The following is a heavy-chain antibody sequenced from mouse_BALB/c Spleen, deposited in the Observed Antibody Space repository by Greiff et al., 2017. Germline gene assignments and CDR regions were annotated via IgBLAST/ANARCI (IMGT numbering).Heavy chain of an antibody. J-gene: IGHJ1*01. V-gene: IGHV3-6*02. Sequence: EVQLQESGPGLVKPSQSLSLTCSVTGYSITSGYYWNWIRQFPGNKLEWMGYISYDGSNNYNPSLKNRISITRDTSKNQFFLKLNSVTTEDTATYYCARAPMYFDVWGAGTTVTVSS. CDR3: ARAPMYFDV. CDR2: ISYDGSN. CDR1: GYSITSGYY.